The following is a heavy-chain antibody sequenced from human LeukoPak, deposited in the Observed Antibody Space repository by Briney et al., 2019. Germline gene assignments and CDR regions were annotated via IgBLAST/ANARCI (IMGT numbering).Heavy chain of an antibody. J-gene: IGHJ3*01. Sequence: SETLSLACSVSGGSVTGYYWTWIRQPAGKGLVWIGRIYSSGDTNYNASLKSRVTMSVDTSKNQLSLKLSSVTAADTAVYYCAREGDTRPIPKNAFDLWGQGTMVTVSS. V-gene: IGHV4-4*07. CDR3: AREGDTRPIPKNAFDL. D-gene: IGHD3-22*01. CDR2: IYSSGDT. CDR1: GGSVTGYY.